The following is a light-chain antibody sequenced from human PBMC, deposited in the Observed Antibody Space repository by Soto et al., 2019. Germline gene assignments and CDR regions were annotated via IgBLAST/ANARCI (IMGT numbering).Light chain of an antibody. CDR3: VTWDDSLGSYV. V-gene: IGLV1-44*01. Sequence: QSVLTQPPSASGTPGQGVTISCSGSSSNIGTNLVSWYQQLPGTAPQVFIYSNNQRPSGVPDRFSGSKSGTSASLAISGLQSEDEADYYCVTWDDSLGSYVFGAGTKLTVL. CDR2: SNN. J-gene: IGLJ1*01. CDR1: SSNIGTNL.